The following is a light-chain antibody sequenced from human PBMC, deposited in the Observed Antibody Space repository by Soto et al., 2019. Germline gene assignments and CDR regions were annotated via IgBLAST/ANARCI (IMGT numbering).Light chain of an antibody. CDR3: SSCAGSNNPYV. J-gene: IGLJ1*01. Sequence: QSALTQPPSASGSPGQSVTISCTGTSSDVGGCKFVSWYQQHPGKAPKLMIYEVSKRPSGVPDRFSGSKSGNTASLTVSGLQAEDEDDDYCSSCAGSNNPYVFGTGTKLTVL. CDR1: SSDVGGCKF. CDR2: EVS. V-gene: IGLV2-8*01.